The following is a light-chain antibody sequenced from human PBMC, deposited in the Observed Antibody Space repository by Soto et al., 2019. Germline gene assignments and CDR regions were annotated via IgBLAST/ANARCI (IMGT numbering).Light chain of an antibody. CDR2: DVS. V-gene: IGLV2-14*03. Sequence: QSVLTQPASVSGSPGQSITISCTGTNSDVGAYNSVSWYQQHPGKAPKLMIHDVSDRPSWVSNRFSGSKSGNTASLTISGLQAEDEADYYCSSYTRSSTYVFGTGTKV. CDR3: SSYTRSSTYV. CDR1: NSDVGAYNS. J-gene: IGLJ1*01.